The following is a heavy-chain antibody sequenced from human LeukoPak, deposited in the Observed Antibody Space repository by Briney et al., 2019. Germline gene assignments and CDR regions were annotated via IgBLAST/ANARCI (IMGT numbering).Heavy chain of an antibody. CDR1: GGSISSYY. CDR2: IYYSGST. Sequence: SETLSLTCTVSGGSISSYYWSWIRQPPGKGLEWIGYIYYSGSTNYNPSLKSRVTISVDTSKNQFSLKLSSVTAADTAVYYCARGRDYSNSLAGWFDPWGQGTLVTVSS. CDR3: ARGRDYSNSLAGWFDP. D-gene: IGHD4-11*01. V-gene: IGHV4-59*12. J-gene: IGHJ5*02.